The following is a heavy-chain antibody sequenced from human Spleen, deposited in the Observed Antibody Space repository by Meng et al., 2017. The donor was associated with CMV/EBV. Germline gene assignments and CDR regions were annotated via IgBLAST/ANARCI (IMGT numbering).Heavy chain of an antibody. CDR3: ARDLMISFGPRGNY. Sequence: GESLKISCVASEFTLSPFSMNWVRQAPGKGLEWVSSISRSSDYIYYSDSVRGRFTISRDNAKNSLYLQMSSLRAEDTAVYYCARDLMISFGPRGNYWGQGTLVTVSS. J-gene: IGHJ4*02. D-gene: IGHD3-16*01. CDR2: ISRSSDYI. V-gene: IGHV3-21*01. CDR1: EFTLSPFS.